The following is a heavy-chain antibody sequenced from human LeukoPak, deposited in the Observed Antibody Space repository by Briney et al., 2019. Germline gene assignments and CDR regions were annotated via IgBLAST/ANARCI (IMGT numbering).Heavy chain of an antibody. D-gene: IGHD2-21*01. V-gene: IGHV4-34*01. J-gene: IGHJ6*03. Sequence: SETLSLTCAVYGGSFSGYYWGWIRQPPGKGLEWIGEINHSGSTNYNPSLKSRVTISVDTSKNQFSLKLSSVTAADTAVYYCARRAVVIASTDYYYYMDVWGKGTTVTVSS. CDR3: ARRAVVIASTDYYYYMDV. CDR1: GGSFSGYY. CDR2: INHSGST.